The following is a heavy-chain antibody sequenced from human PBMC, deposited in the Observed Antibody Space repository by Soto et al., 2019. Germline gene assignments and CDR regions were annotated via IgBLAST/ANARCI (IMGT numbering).Heavy chain of an antibody. Sequence: SETLSLTCTVSGGSISSGGYYWSWIRQHPGKGLEWIGYIYYSGSTYYNPSLKSRVTISVDTSKNQFSLKLSSVTAADTAVYYCAREGAYCGGDCYYYYYGMDVWGQGTTVTV. CDR1: GGSISSGGYY. CDR3: AREGAYCGGDCYYYYYGMDV. J-gene: IGHJ6*02. CDR2: IYYSGST. V-gene: IGHV4-31*03. D-gene: IGHD2-21*02.